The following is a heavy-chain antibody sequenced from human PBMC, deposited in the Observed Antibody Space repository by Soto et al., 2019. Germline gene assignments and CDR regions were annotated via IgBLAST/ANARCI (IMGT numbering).Heavy chain of an antibody. D-gene: IGHD3-22*01. Sequence: QVQLQESGPGLVKPSQTLSLTCTVSGGSISSGGYYWSWIRQHPGKGLEWIGYIYYSGSTYYNPSRKSRVTITVDTSKNQFSLKLSSVTAADTSVYYCARVKKYWDSSGNWFDPWGQGTLVTVSS. V-gene: IGHV4-31*03. CDR3: ARVKKYWDSSGNWFDP. CDR2: IYYSGST. CDR1: GGSISSGGYY. J-gene: IGHJ5*02.